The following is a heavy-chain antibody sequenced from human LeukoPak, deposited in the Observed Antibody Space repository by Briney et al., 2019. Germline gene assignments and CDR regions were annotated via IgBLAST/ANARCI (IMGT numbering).Heavy chain of an antibody. J-gene: IGHJ2*01. V-gene: IGHV3-23*01. Sequence: GGSLRLSCTSSQLTFNRYVMAWVRQAPGKGLEWVSTISASGGTTYYADSVQGRFTISRDNSKNTLYLQMNSLRAEDTAVYYCATLYGDYNWHFDLWGRGTLVTVSS. CDR3: ATLYGDYNWHFDL. CDR2: ISASGGTT. D-gene: IGHD4-17*01. CDR1: QLTFNRYV.